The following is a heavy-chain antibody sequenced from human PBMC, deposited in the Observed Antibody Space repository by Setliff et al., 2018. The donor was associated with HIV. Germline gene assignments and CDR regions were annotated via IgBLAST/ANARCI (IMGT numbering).Heavy chain of an antibody. J-gene: IGHJ5*02. V-gene: IGHV4-38-2*01. CDR3: ARPRRVGRRAWYWFDI. CDR1: GYSINSGFS. D-gene: IGHD6-19*01. Sequence: PSETLSLTCAASGYSINSGFSRAWIRQPPGQGPQWIGSIYQSGSIYYNPSLQSRVTISVDSSKNQFSLNLFSVTAADTAVYYCARPRRVGRRAWYWFDIWGQGTLVTVSS. CDR2: IYQSGSI.